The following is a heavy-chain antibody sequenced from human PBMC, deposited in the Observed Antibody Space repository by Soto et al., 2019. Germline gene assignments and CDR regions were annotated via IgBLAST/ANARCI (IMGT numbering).Heavy chain of an antibody. D-gene: IGHD3-22*01. CDR1: GFSLTTTGVG. J-gene: IGHJ4*02. V-gene: IGHV2-5*01. Sequence: QIALQESGPTVVKPTQTLTLPCTFSGFSLTTTGVGVGWIRHAPGKALEWLAMVYWNDERRYSPSLKSRLTITQDTSNNQVVLTMTYRDPVDTATYFCAHYDSSGYWSHFDSWGQGTLVTASS. CDR3: AHYDSSGYWSHFDS. CDR2: VYWNDER.